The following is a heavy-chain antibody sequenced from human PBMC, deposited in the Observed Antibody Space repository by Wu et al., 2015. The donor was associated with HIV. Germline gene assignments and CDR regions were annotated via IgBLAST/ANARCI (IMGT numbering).Heavy chain of an antibody. J-gene: IGHJ5*02. D-gene: IGHD3-10*01. CDR3: ARELEDPTIMVRAGFDP. V-gene: IGHV1-69*05. Sequence: QVHLVQSGAEVKKPGSSVKVSCKASGGIFTKYDINWVRQAPGKGLEWMGGTTPMFGSTNYAQKFQGQSHDYLGRILRVPVYLELSSLRSEDTAIYYCARELEDPTIMVRAGFDPWGQGTLVTVSS. CDR2: TTPMFGST. CDR1: GGIFTKYD.